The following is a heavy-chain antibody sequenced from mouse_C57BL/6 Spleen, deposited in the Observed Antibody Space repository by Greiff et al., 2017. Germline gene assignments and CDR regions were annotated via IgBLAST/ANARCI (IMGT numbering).Heavy chain of an antibody. V-gene: IGHV14-2*01. CDR1: GFNIKDYY. J-gene: IGHJ1*03. CDR2: IAPEDGET. CDR3: DRGYYYGSSSYWYFDV. D-gene: IGHD1-1*01. Sequence: EVQLVESGAELVKPGASVKLSCTASGFNIKDYYMHWVKQRTEQGLEWIGRIAPEDGETKYAPKFQGKATITADTSSNTAYLKLSSLTSEDTAVYYCDRGYYYGSSSYWYFDVWGTGTTVTVSS.